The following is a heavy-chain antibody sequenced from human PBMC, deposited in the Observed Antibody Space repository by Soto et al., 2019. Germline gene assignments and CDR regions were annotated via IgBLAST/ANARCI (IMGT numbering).Heavy chain of an antibody. CDR3: ERESAVEGMDV. D-gene: IGHD6-19*01. CDR1: GGSISSYY. J-gene: IGHJ6*02. CDR2: IYYSWST. V-gene: IGHV4-59*01. Sequence: QVQLQESGPGLVKPSETLSLTCTVSGGSISSYYWSWIRQPPGKGREWIGYIYYSWSTNYNPTLKSRVPISVDTSKNQYSLKMLSVTAADTAVYYCERESAVEGMDVWGQGTTVTVSS.